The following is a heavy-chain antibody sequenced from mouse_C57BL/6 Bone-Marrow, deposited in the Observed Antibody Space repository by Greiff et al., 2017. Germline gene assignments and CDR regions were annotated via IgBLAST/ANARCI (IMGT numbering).Heavy chain of an antibody. CDR1: GYTFTSYW. CDR2: IHPNSGST. D-gene: IGHD3-2*02. J-gene: IGHJ2*01. V-gene: IGHV1-64*01. CDR3: ANSNQTAQPYVDD. Sequence: QVQLQQPGAELVKPGASVKLSCKASGYTFTSYWMHWVKQRPGQGLEWIGMIHPNSGSTNYNEKFKSKATLTVDKSSSTAYMQLSSLTSEDSAVYYGANSNQTAQPYVDDWGQGTTLTVSS.